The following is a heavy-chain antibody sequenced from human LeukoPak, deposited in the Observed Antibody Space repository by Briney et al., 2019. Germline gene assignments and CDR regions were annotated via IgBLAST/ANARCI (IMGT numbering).Heavy chain of an antibody. D-gene: IGHD2-2*01. CDR3: AREGSVVVPAAISY. Sequence: PGGSLRLSCAASGFTFSSYWISWVRQAPGKGLEWVANIKQDGSEKYYVDSVKGRFTISRDNAKNSLYLQMNSLRAEDTAVYYCAREGSVVVPAAISYWGQGTLVTVSS. CDR2: IKQDGSEK. J-gene: IGHJ4*02. V-gene: IGHV3-7*01. CDR1: GFTFSSYW.